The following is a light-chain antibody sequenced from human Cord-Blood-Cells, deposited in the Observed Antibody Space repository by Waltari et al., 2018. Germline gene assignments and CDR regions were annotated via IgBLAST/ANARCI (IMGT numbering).Light chain of an antibody. J-gene: IGLJ3*02. CDR1: SSNIGSNY. V-gene: IGLV1-47*01. CDR2: RNN. CDR3: AAWDDSLSGWV. Sequence: QSVLPQPPSASGTPGQRVTISCSGRSSNIGSNYVYCYQQLPGTAPKLLIDRNNQRPSGVPDRFSGSKSGTSASLAISGLRSEDEADYYCAAWDDSLSGWVFGGGTKLTVL.